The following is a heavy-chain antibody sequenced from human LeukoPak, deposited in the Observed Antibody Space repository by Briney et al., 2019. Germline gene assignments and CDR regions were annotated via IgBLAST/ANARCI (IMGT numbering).Heavy chain of an antibody. CDR1: GFTFSSYG. Sequence: GGSLRLSCAASGFTFSSYGMHWVRQAPGKGLEWVAVISYDGSNKYYVDSVKGRFTISRDNAKNSLYLQMNSLRAKDTAVYYCARAFDIWGQGTMVTVSS. J-gene: IGHJ3*02. V-gene: IGHV3-30*03. CDR2: ISYDGSNK. CDR3: ARAFDI.